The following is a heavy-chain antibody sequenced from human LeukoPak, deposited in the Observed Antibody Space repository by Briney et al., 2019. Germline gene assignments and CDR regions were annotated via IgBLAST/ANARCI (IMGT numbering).Heavy chain of an antibody. CDR3: ARVSWTYYYDSSGSFFDY. J-gene: IGHJ4*02. Sequence: GGSLRLSCAASGFTVSSNYMSWVRQAPGEGLEWVSVMYSGGSTYYADSVKGRFTSSRDNSKNTLYLQMNSLRAEDTAVYYCARVSWTYYYDSSGSFFDYWGQGTLVTVSS. CDR1: GFTVSSNY. CDR2: MYSGGST. V-gene: IGHV3-66*02. D-gene: IGHD3-22*01.